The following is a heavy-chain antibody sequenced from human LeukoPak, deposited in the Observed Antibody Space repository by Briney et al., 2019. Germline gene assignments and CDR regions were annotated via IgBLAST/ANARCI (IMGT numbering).Heavy chain of an antibody. CDR2: ISGSGGST. CDR1: GFTFSSYG. CDR3: AKDWRYYDSSGYYLVDY. Sequence: PGGSLRLSCAASGFTFSSYGMSWVRQAPGKGLEWVSAISGSGGSTYYADSVKGRFTISRDNSKNTLYLQMNSLRAEDTAVYYCAKDWRYYDSSGYYLVDYWGQGTLVTVSS. J-gene: IGHJ4*02. D-gene: IGHD3-22*01. V-gene: IGHV3-23*01.